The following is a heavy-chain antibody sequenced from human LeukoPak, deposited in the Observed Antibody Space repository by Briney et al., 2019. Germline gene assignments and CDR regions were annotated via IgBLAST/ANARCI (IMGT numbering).Heavy chain of an antibody. CDR1: GGTFSSYA. CDR3: VRSVYCDILTGGPNWFDP. V-gene: IGHV1-69*13. J-gene: IGHJ5*02. Sequence: SVNVSCTASGGTFSSYAISWVRQAPGQGLEWMGGIIPIFGTANYAQKFQGRVTITADESTSTAYMELSSLRSEDTGGYYCVRSVYCDILTGGPNWFDPWGQGTLVTVSS. CDR2: IIPIFGTA. D-gene: IGHD3-9*01.